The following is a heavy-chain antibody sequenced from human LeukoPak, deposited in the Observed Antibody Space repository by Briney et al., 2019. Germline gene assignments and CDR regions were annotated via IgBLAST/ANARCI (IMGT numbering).Heavy chain of an antibody. D-gene: IGHD4-4*01. Sequence: ASVKVSCKASGGTFSSYAISWVRQAPGQGLEWMGRIIPILGIANYAQKFQGRVTITADKSMSTAYMELSSLRSEDTAVYYCARSPYSKGWFDPWGQGTLVTVSS. V-gene: IGHV1-69*04. CDR1: GGTFSSYA. CDR3: ARSPYSKGWFDP. CDR2: IIPILGIA. J-gene: IGHJ5*02.